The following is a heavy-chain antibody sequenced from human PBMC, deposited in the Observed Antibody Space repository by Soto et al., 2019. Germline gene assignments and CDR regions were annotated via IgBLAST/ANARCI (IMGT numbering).Heavy chain of an antibody. V-gene: IGHV3-73*01. D-gene: IGHD3-22*01. CDR2: IRSKANSYAT. J-gene: IGHJ5*02. CDR1: GFTFSGSA. CDR3: TRHGDYYGSSGGRFAP. Sequence: GGSLRLSCAASGFTFSGSAMHWVRQASGKGLEWVGRIRSKANSYATAHAASVKGRFTISRDDSKNTAYLQMNSLKTEDTAVYYCTRHGDYYGSSGGRFAPCGQGTLVTVSS.